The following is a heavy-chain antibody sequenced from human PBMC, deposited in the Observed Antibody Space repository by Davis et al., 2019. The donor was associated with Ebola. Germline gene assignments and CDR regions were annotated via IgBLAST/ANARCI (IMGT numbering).Heavy chain of an antibody. V-gene: IGHV3-30-3*01. D-gene: IGHD6-19*01. CDR3: ARGLAVADY. Sequence: GESLKISCAASGFTFSSYAMHWVRQAPGKGLEWVAVISYDGSNKYYADSVKGRFTISRDNSKNTLYLQMNSLRAEDTAVYYCARGLAVADYWGRGTLVTVSS. CDR1: GFTFSSYA. J-gene: IGHJ4*02. CDR2: ISYDGSNK.